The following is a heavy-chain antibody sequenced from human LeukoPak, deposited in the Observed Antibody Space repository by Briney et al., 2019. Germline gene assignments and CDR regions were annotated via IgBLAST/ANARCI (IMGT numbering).Heavy chain of an antibody. CDR1: GFTFSSHS. CDR3: AKEQDIVVVVAAFDY. D-gene: IGHD2-15*01. J-gene: IGHJ4*02. CDR2: ISGSGGST. Sequence: GGSLRLSCAASGFTFSSHSMSWVRQAPGKGLEWVSAISGSGGSTYYADSVKGRFTISRDNSKNTLYLQMNSLRAEDTAVYYCAKEQDIVVVVAAFDYWGQGTLVTVSS. V-gene: IGHV3-23*01.